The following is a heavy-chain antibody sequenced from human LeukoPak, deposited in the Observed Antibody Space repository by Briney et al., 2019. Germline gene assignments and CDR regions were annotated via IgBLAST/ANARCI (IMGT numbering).Heavy chain of an antibody. D-gene: IGHD6-13*01. V-gene: IGHV3-48*01. CDR1: GFPFSTYS. Sequence: GGSLRNTCAASGFPFSTYSMSWVRQAPGKGLEWVSYISSISSIIYYADSVKGRFTISRDNARSSLYLQMNSLRAEDTAVYYCARSRPGTEAGQPNFDYWGQGTVVRVSS. CDR3: ARSRPGTEAGQPNFDY. J-gene: IGHJ4*02. CDR2: ISSISSII.